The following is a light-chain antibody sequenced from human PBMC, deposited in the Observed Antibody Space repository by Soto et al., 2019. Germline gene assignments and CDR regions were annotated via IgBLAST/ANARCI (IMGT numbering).Light chain of an antibody. CDR3: HQYGRSPIPGGSPLP. CDR1: QRVSGNY. CDR2: GAS. J-gene: IGKJ4*01. V-gene: IGKV3-20*01. Sequence: ENVWTQSPGTLSLSPGESATLSCRASQRVSGNYLAWYQHKPGQAPRLLIYGASSRATGIADRFSGSGSGLDFNLTLSRLDPEDVAVYYCHQYGRSPIPGGSPLPLVGGTKVEIK.